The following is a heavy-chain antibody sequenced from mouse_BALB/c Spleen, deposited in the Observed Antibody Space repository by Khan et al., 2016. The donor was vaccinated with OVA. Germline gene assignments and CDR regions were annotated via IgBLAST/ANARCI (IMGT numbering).Heavy chain of an antibody. J-gene: IGHJ1*01. D-gene: IGHD1-2*01. CDR2: ISTGGST. CDR1: GLTFSIYA. V-gene: IGHV5-6-5*01. Sequence: EVELVESGGGLVKPGGSLEPSCAASGLTFSIYAMSWVRQTPEKRLEWVASISTGGSTYYVDSVKGRFTISRDNARNMLYLRMSSLRSEATAMYYCSRGDYHGRGYFDVWGAGTMVTVSS. CDR3: SRGDYHGRGYFDV.